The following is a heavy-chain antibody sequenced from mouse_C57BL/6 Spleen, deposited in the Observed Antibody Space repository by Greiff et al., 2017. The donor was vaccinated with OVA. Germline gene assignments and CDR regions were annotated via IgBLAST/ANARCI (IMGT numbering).Heavy chain of an antibody. CDR2: IDPSDSET. J-gene: IGHJ2*01. V-gene: IGHV1-52*01. D-gene: IGHD1-1*01. CDR3: GRSTVVDY. CDR1: GYTFTSYW. Sequence: QVQLKQSGAELVRPGSSVKLSCKASGYTFTSYWMHWVKQRPIQGLEWIGNIDPSDSETHYNQKFKDKATLTVDKSSSTAYMQLSSLTSEDSAVYYCGRSTVVDYWGQGTTLTVSS.